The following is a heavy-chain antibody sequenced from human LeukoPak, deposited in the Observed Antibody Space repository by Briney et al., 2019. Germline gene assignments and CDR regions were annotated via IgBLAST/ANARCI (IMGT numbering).Heavy chain of an antibody. CDR1: GGSISSSSYY. J-gene: IGHJ4*02. CDR3: ARTTHTPYYFDY. V-gene: IGHV4-39*01. CDR2: IYYSGST. Sequence: SETLSLTCTVSGGSISSSSYYWGWIRQPPGKGLEWIGSIYYSGSTYYNPSLKSRVTISVDTSKNQFSLELSSVTAADTAVYYCARTTHTPYYFDYWGQGTLVTVSS. D-gene: IGHD1-1*01.